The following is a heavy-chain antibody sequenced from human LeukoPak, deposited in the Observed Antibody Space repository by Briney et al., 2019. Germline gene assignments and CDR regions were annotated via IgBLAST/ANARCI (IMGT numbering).Heavy chain of an antibody. Sequence: ASVKVSCKASGYTFSDYYIHWVRQAPGQGLEWMAWINPSNGDTNYAQKFQGRVTMTRDTSISTAYMELTRLISDDTAVYYCARVGSSGWYVHPTLDYWGQGTLVTVSS. CDR1: GYTFSDYY. CDR2: INPSNGDT. CDR3: ARVGSSGWYVHPTLDY. D-gene: IGHD6-19*01. J-gene: IGHJ4*02. V-gene: IGHV1-2*02.